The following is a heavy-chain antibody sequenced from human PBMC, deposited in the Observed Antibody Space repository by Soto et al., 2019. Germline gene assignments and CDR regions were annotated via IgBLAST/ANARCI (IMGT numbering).Heavy chain of an antibody. J-gene: IGHJ4*02. CDR2: ISYDGSSQ. V-gene: IGHV3-30*09. Sequence: QVQLVESGGGVVQPGRSLRLSCEASGYNFSNYAMHWVRQAPGKGLEWVAVISYDGSSQNHADSVKGRFALSRDNSKNIIYLQMNSLRADNTAVYYCARVLVPSTGIVMILEYWGQGALVTVSS. CDR3: ARVLVPSTGIVMILEY. CDR1: GYNFSNYA. D-gene: IGHD6-19*01.